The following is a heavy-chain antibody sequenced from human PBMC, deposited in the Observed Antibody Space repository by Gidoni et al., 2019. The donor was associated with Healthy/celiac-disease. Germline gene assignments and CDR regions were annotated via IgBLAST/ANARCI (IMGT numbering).Heavy chain of an antibody. V-gene: IGHV1-18*01. CDR3: ARAGYSSGWYPSYDYYYYGMDV. J-gene: IGHJ6*02. Sequence: QVQLVQSGAEVKKPGASVKVSCTASGYTFTSYGISWVRQAPGQGLEWMGWISAYNGNTNYAQKLQGRVTMTTDTSTSTAYMELRSLRSDDTAVYYCARAGYSSGWYPSYDYYYYGMDVWGQGTTVTVSS. CDR2: ISAYNGNT. D-gene: IGHD6-19*01. CDR1: GYTFTSYG.